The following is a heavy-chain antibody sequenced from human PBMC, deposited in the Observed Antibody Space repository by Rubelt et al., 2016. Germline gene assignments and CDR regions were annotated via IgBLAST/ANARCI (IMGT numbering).Heavy chain of an antibody. J-gene: IGHJ4*02. D-gene: IGHD2-21*01. CDR2: ISPYTGNP. V-gene: IGHV1-18*01. CDR1: GYSFTGYG. Sequence: QVQLVQSGAEIKKPGASVKVSCEASGYSFTGYGISWVRQAPGQGLEWVGWISPYTGNPNYAQNLQGRVTMTTDTSPRTAYRGLSSLRSDDTAAYYCARDGRLASRPGSPWGQGTLVTVSS. CDR3: ARDGRLASRPGSP.